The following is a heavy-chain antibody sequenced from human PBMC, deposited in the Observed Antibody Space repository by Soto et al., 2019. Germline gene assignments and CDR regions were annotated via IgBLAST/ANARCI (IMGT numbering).Heavy chain of an antibody. CDR3: ARDQGWLVPLDAFDI. Sequence: GASVKVSCTASGGTFSSYTISWVRQAPGQGLEWMGRIIPILGIANYAQKFQGRVTITADKSTSTAYMELNSLRAEDTAVYYCARDQGWLVPLDAFDIWGQGTMVTVSS. CDR2: IIPILGIA. J-gene: IGHJ3*02. V-gene: IGHV1-69*04. D-gene: IGHD6-19*01. CDR1: GGTFSSYT.